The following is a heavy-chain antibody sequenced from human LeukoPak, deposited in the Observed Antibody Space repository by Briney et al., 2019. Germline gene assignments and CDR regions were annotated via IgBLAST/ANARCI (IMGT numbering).Heavy chain of an antibody. CDR1: GGSISSYY. V-gene: IGHV4-59*01. D-gene: IGHD3-3*01. J-gene: IGHJ4*02. CDR2: IYYSGST. Sequence: PSETLSLTCTVSGGSISSYYWSWIRQPPGKGLEWIGYIYYSGSTNYNPSLKSRVTISVDTSKNQFSLKLSFVTAADTAVYYCARTSPRYDFWSGGSTLYYFDYWGQGTLVTVSS. CDR3: ARTSPRYDFWSGGSTLYYFDY.